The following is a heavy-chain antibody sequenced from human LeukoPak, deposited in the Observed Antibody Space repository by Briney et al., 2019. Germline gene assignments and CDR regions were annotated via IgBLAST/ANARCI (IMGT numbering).Heavy chain of an antibody. J-gene: IGHJ5*02. D-gene: IGHD3-10*01. Sequence: GGSLRLSCAASGFTFSSYGMHWVRQAPGKGLEWVAVIWYDGSNKYYADSMKGRFTISRDNSKNTLYLQMNSLRVEDTAVYYCARDRNYYGSGTPNNWFDPWGQGTLVTVSS. CDR3: ARDRNYYGSGTPNNWFDP. CDR1: GFTFSSYG. V-gene: IGHV3-33*01. CDR2: IWYDGSNK.